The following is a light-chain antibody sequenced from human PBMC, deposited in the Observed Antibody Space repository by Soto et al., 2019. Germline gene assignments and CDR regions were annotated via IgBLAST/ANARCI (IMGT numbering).Light chain of an antibody. CDR2: DAS. Sequence: DIQMTQSPSTLSASVGDRVTITCRASQSISTWLAWYQQKPGKAPKLLIYDASSLESGVPSRFSGSGSGTEFTLSISLLQPDDFAEDECQQYNSYSYTFGQGTKLESK. V-gene: IGKV1-5*01. CDR1: QSISTW. CDR3: QQYNSYSYT. J-gene: IGKJ2*01.